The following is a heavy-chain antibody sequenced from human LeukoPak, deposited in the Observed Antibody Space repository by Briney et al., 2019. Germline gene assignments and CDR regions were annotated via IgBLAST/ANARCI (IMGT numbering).Heavy chain of an antibody. Sequence: GASVKVSCKASGYTFTSYYMHWVRQAPGQGLEWMGIINPSGGSTSYAQKFQGRVTMTRDTSTSTVYMELSSLRSEDTAVYYCAKDGGWPYSSGWRHFDYWGQGTLVTVSS. D-gene: IGHD6-19*01. CDR3: AKDGGWPYSSGWRHFDY. CDR1: GYTFTSYY. J-gene: IGHJ4*02. V-gene: IGHV1-46*01. CDR2: INPSGGST.